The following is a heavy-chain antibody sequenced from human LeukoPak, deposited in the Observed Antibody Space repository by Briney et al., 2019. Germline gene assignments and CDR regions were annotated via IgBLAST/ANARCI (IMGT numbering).Heavy chain of an antibody. D-gene: IGHD6-19*01. J-gene: IGHJ4*02. CDR1: GFTFSSYS. Sequence: GGSLRLSCAASGFTFSSYSMNWVRQAPGKGLEWVSSISSSSSYIYYADSVKGRFTISRDNVKNSLYLQMNSLRAEDTAVYYCARIAVAGGDRDYWGQGTLVTVSS. CDR2: ISSSSSYI. V-gene: IGHV3-21*01. CDR3: ARIAVAGGDRDY.